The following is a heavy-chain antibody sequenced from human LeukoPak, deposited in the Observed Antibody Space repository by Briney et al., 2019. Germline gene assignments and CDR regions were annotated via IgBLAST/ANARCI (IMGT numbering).Heavy chain of an antibody. CDR3: AREVPLHDIVAFDY. J-gene: IGHJ4*02. CDR2: IIPILGIA. D-gene: IGHD5-12*01. V-gene: IGHV1-69*04. Sequence: SVKVSCKASGGTFSSYAISWVRQAPGQGLEWMGRIIPILGIANYAQKLQGRVTITADKSTSTAYMELSSLRSEDTAVYYCAREVPLHDIVAFDYWGQGTLVTVSS. CDR1: GGTFSSYA.